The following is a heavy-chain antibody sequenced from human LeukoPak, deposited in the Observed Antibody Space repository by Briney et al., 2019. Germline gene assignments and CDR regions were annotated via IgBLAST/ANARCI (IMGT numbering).Heavy chain of an antibody. CDR3: ARGATMIVVVIHDWYFDL. D-gene: IGHD3-22*01. CDR1: GGSISSSSYY. Sequence: SETLSLTCTVSGGSISSSSYYWGWIRQPPGRGLEWIGSIYYTRSTYYNPSLKSRVTISVDTSKNQFSLKLTSVTAADTAVYYCARGATMIVVVIHDWYFDLWGRGTLVTVSS. CDR2: IYYTRST. J-gene: IGHJ2*01. V-gene: IGHV4-39*01.